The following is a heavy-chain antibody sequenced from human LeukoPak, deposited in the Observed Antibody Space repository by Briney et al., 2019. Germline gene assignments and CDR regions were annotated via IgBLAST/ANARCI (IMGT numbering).Heavy chain of an antibody. D-gene: IGHD1-26*01. CDR1: GYTFTSYG. CDR3: ARDPQQLVGATGGGFEY. CDR2: ISAYNGNT. Sequence: GASVKVSCKASGYTFTSYGISWVRQAPGQGLEWMGWISAYNGNTNYAQKLQGRVTMTTDTSTNTAYMELRSLRSDDTAVYYCARDPQQLVGATGGGFEYWGQGTLVTVSS. V-gene: IGHV1-18*01. J-gene: IGHJ4*02.